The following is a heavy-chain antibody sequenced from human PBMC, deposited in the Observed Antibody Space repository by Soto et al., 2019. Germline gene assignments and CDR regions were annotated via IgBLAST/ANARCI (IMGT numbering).Heavy chain of an antibody. Sequence: PGGSLRLSCAASGFTFSSYAMSWVRQAPGKGLEWVSAISGSGGSTYYADSVKGRFTISRDNSKNTLYLQMNSLRAADTAVYYCARHGSGSQYPIDHWGQGTLVTVSS. D-gene: IGHD3-10*01. CDR3: ARHGSGSQYPIDH. CDR2: ISGSGGST. V-gene: IGHV3-23*01. J-gene: IGHJ4*02. CDR1: GFTFSSYA.